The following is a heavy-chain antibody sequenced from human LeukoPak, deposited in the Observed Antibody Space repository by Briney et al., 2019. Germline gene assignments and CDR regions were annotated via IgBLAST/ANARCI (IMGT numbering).Heavy chain of an antibody. D-gene: IGHD3-22*01. CDR2: ISAYNGNT. Sequence: ASVKVSCKASGYTFTSYGISWVRQAPGQGLEWMGWISAYNGNTNYAQKLQGRVTMTIDTSTSTAYMELRSLRSDNTAVYYCARDLFSSDSSGSDYWGQGTLVTVSS. CDR1: GYTFTSYG. V-gene: IGHV1-18*01. J-gene: IGHJ4*02. CDR3: ARDLFSSDSSGSDY.